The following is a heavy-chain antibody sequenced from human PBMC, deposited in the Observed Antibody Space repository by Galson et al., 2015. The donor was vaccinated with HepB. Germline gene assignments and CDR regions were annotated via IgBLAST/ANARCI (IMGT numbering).Heavy chain of an antibody. D-gene: IGHD4-17*01. Sequence: SLRLSCAASGFTFSNYAMSWVRQAPGKGLEWVSDISGSGGSTNYADSVKGRFTISRDKSKNTLYLQMNSLRAEDTALYYCARGQTLTTPTDFDYWGQGTLVTVFS. CDR3: ARGQTLTTPTDFDY. CDR1: GFTFSNYA. J-gene: IGHJ4*02. V-gene: IGHV3-23*01. CDR2: ISGSGGST.